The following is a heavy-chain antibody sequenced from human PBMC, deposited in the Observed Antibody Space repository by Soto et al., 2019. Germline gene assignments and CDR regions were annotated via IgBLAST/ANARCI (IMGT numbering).Heavy chain of an antibody. Sequence: SGNLLLTCTRSGATMPSTTYFGAWIRQPQGRGLEWVGSIYYSGKTHYNPSLKNRVTISVDRSKNQFSLQMTSVNAADKAVYYCVKNLPISGRSADWGPATVVTV. J-gene: IGHJ4*02. CDR1: GATMPSTTYF. CDR2: IYYSGKT. V-gene: IGHV4-39*01. CDR3: VKNLPISGRSAD. D-gene: IGHD2-21*01.